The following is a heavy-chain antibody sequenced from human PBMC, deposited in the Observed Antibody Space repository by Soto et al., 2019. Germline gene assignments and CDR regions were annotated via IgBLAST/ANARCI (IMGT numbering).Heavy chain of an antibody. CDR2: IYCSGST. CDR3: ARDPWGVLFQH. V-gene: IGHV4-59*01. D-gene: IGHD3-16*01. CDR1: GGSISSYY. J-gene: IGHJ1*01. Sequence: QVQLQESGPGLVKPSETLSLTCTVSGGSISSYYWSWIRQPPGKGLEWIGYIYCSGSTNYNPSLKSRVTISVDTSKNQFSLKLSSVTAADTAVYYCARDPWGVLFQHWGQGTLVTVSS.